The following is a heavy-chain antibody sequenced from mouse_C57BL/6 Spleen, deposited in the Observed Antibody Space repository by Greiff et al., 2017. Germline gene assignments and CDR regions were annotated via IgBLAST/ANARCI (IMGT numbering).Heavy chain of an antibody. CDR2: IDPSDRET. V-gene: IGHV1-52*01. CDR3: ASTVVAPGLAY. Sequence: QVQLQQPGAELVRPGSSVKLSCKASGYTFTSSWMHWVKQRPLQGLDWIGNIDPSDRETHYNQKFKDKATLTVDKSSSTAYMQLSSLTSEDSAVYYCASTVVAPGLAYWSQETLVTVSA. D-gene: IGHD1-1*01. CDR1: GYTFTSSW. J-gene: IGHJ3*01.